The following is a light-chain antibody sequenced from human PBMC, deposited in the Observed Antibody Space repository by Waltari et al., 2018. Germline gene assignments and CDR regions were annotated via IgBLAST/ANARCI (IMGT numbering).Light chain of an antibody. CDR1: QSLVYTNGYNY. Sequence: DIVMTQSPRSLTETPGVPASISCKSSQSLVYTNGYNYLDWYIKKPGQSPQLLIYLASNRASGVPDRFSGSASGTEFILNIRRVEPEDVGVYYCMQVLQAPFIFGPGTKVDIK. CDR3: MQVLQAPFI. V-gene: IGKV2-28*01. CDR2: LAS. J-gene: IGKJ3*01.